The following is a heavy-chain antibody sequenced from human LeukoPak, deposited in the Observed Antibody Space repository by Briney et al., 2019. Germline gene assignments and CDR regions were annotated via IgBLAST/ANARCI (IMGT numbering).Heavy chain of an antibody. CDR2: ISGSGGST. J-gene: IGHJ4*02. Sequence: GGSLRLSCAASGFTFSSYAMSWVRQAPGKGLEWVSAISGSGGSTYYADSVKGRFTISRDNSKNTLYLQMNSLRAEDTAVYYCAKDEYCSSTSCYPLIDYWGQGTLVTVSS. CDR1: GFTFSSYA. D-gene: IGHD2-2*01. CDR3: AKDEYCSSTSCYPLIDY. V-gene: IGHV3-23*01.